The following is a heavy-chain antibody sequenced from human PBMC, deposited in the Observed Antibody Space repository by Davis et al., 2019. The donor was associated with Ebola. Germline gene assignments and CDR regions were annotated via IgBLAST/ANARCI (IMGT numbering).Heavy chain of an antibody. V-gene: IGHV3-74*01. CDR1: GFTFSVYG. J-gene: IGHJ4*02. Sequence: GESLKISCAASGFTFSVYGMNWVRQAPGKGLVWVSLINNDGSITTYADSVKGRFTISRDNAKNSLYLQMNNLRVEDTTIYYCTTYRVSGYWGQGTLVTVSS. D-gene: IGHD1-1*01. CDR3: TTYRVSGY. CDR2: INNDGSIT.